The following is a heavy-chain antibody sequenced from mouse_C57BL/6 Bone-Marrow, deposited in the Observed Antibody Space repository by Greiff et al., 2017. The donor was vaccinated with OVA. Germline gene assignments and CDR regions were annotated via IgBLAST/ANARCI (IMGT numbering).Heavy chain of an antibody. J-gene: IGHJ4*01. V-gene: IGHV5-9*01. Sequence: EVKVEESGGGLVKPGGSLKLSCAASGFTFSSYTTSWVRQTPEKRLEWVATISGGGGNTYYPDSVKGRFTISRDNAKNTLYLQMSSLRSEDTALYYCARQGYGNYGDFFFDYAMDYWGQGTSVTVSS. CDR2: ISGGGGNT. CDR3: ARQGYGNYGDFFFDYAMDY. D-gene: IGHD2-1*01. CDR1: GFTFSSYT.